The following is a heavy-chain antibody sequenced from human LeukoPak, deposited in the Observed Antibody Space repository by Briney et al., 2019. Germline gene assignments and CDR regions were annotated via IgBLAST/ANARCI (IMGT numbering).Heavy chain of an antibody. J-gene: IGHJ4*02. CDR3: TKDQNGYNKPGEY. V-gene: IGHV3-53*01. CDR2: LYSDGNT. D-gene: IGHD5-24*01. CDR1: GFTVITND. Sequence: PGGSLRLSCAASGFTVITNDMTWVRQAPGKGLEWVSVLYSDGNTKYADSVKGRVTISRDNSKDTLYLQMSSLTAEDTAVYYCTKDQNGYNKPGEYWGQGALVTVSS.